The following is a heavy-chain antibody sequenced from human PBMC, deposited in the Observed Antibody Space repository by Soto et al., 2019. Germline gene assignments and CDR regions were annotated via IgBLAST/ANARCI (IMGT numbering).Heavy chain of an antibody. D-gene: IGHD2-15*01. CDR2: IDSSSSYI. J-gene: IGHJ3*02. Sequence: GGSLRLSCAASGLTFSSYSMSWVRQAPGKGLEWVSSIDSSSSYIFYADSMKGRFTISRDNAKDSLYLQMNSLRAEDTAVYYCARDWGYCSGGRCYNDAFDIWGQGTMVTVSS. V-gene: IGHV3-21*04. CDR1: GLTFSSYS. CDR3: ARDWGYCSGGRCYNDAFDI.